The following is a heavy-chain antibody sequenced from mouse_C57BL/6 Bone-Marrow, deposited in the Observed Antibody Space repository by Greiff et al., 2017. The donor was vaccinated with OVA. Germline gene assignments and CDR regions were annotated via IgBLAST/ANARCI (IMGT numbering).Heavy chain of an antibody. V-gene: IGHV3-6*01. Sequence: EVKVEESGPGLVKPSQSLSLTCSVTGYSITSGYYWNWIRQFPGNKLEWMGYISYDGSNNYNPSLKNRISITRDTSKNQFFLKLNSVTTEDTATYYCARDPFYYYGSSHWYFDVWGTGTTVTVSS. D-gene: IGHD1-1*01. CDR1: GYSITSGYY. CDR2: ISYDGSN. CDR3: ARDPFYYYGSSHWYFDV. J-gene: IGHJ1*03.